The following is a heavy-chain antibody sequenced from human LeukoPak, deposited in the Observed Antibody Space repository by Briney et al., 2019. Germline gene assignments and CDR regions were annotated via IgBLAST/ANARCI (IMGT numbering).Heavy chain of an antibody. CDR1: GGSISSYY. D-gene: IGHD3-9*01. Sequence: SETLSLTCTVSGGSISSYYWSWIRQPPGKGLEWIGYIYYSGSTNYNPSLKSRVTISVDTSKNQFSLKLSSVTAADTAVYYCARGTYYDIFLQHWGQGTLVTVPS. V-gene: IGHV4-59*01. CDR3: ARGTYYDIFLQH. CDR2: IYYSGST. J-gene: IGHJ1*01.